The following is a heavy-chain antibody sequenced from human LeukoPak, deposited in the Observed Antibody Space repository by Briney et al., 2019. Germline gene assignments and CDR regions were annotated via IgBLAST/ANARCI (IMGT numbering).Heavy chain of an antibody. D-gene: IGHD3-16*01. CDR3: ATYTHWVAGDV. Sequence: GGSLRLSCAASGFTFSDSWMSWVRQAPGKGLEWVANMNQDGSAKGYVDSVKGRFTISRDNARNSLYLQMSSLRPEDTAVYYCATYTHWVAGDVWGKGTTVTVSS. CDR2: MNQDGSAK. CDR1: GFTFSDSW. J-gene: IGHJ6*04. V-gene: IGHV3-7*01.